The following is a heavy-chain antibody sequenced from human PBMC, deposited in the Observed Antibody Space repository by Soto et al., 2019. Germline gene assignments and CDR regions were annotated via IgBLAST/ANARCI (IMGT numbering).Heavy chain of an antibody. Sequence: SETLSLTCAVSGGSISSSNWWSWVRQPPGKGLEWIGEIYHSGSTNYNPSLKSRVTISVDKSKNQFSLKLSSVTAADTAVYYCARDRSGSSAYYYYYGMDVWGQGTTVTVSS. CDR2: IYHSGST. CDR3: ARDRSGSSAYYYYYGMDV. D-gene: IGHD1-26*01. V-gene: IGHV4-4*02. J-gene: IGHJ6*02. CDR1: GGSISSSNW.